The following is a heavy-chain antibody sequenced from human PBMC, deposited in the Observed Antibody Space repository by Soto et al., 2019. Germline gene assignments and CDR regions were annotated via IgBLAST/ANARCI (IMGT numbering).Heavy chain of an antibody. CDR2: ISPYNGNI. CDR3: ARDHYYDSSGYYFDC. Sequence: ASVKVSCNASGYTFTTYGISLVRQAPGQGLEWMGWISPYNGNINYAQKVQGRVTMTTDTSTSTAYMELRSLRSDDTAVYYCARDHYYDSSGYYFDCWGQGTLVTVS. CDR1: GYTFTTYG. D-gene: IGHD3-22*01. J-gene: IGHJ4*02. V-gene: IGHV1-18*01.